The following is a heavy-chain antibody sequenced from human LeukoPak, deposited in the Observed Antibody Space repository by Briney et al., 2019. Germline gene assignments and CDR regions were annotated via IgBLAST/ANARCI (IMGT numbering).Heavy chain of an antibody. J-gene: IGHJ4*02. V-gene: IGHV4-59*01. CDR1: SGSISNYY. CDR2: VYYSGIT. Sequence: PSETLSLTCTASSGSISNYYWTWIRQPPGKGLEWIGYVYYSGITNYNPSLKSRVTISVDTSKNQFSLKLSSVTAADTAVYYCAAHYDSSGYYHYSDSWGQGTLVTVSS. D-gene: IGHD3-22*01. CDR3: AAHYDSSGYYHYSDS.